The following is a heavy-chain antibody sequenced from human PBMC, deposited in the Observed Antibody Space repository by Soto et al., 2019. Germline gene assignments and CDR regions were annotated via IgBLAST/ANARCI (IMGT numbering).Heavy chain of an antibody. Sequence: QVQLVQSGAEVKKPGASVKVSCKASGYTFTSYDINWVRQATGQGLEWMGWMNPNSGNTGYAQKFQGRVTMTRNTSISTAYMELSSLRSEDTAVYYCGRERSAASTGWFDPWGQGLPVNVSS. CDR3: GRERSAASTGWFDP. V-gene: IGHV1-8*01. J-gene: IGHJ5*02. CDR1: GYTFTSYD. CDR2: MNPNSGNT. D-gene: IGHD6-13*01.